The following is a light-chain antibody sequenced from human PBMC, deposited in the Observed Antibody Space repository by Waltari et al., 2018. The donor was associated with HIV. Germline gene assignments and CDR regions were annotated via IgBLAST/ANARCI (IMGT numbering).Light chain of an antibody. V-gene: IGLV2-14*03. CDR1: SGDVGGYNY. CDR3: SSYTGRSTHVV. J-gene: IGLJ2*01. CDR2: EVS. Sequence: QSALTQPASVSGSPGQSITISCTGTSGDVGGYNYVSWYQQPPGKVPQLIIYEVSIRPSGVSDRCSGFKSGNTASLTISGLQAEDEADYHCSSYTGRSTHVVFGGGTKLTVL.